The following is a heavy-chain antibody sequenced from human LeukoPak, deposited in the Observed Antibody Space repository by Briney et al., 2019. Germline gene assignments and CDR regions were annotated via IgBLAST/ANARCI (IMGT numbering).Heavy chain of an antibody. CDR2: IYTSGSI. V-gene: IGHV4-4*07. D-gene: IGHD3-22*01. CDR3: ARRDYYASFDP. CDR1: GGSISSYY. J-gene: IGHJ5*02. Sequence: SETLSLTCTVSGGSISSYYWSWIRQPAGKGLEWIGRIYTSGSITYNPSLKSRVSMSVDTSKNQFSLKLSSVTAADTAVYYCARRDYYASFDPWGQGTLVTVSS.